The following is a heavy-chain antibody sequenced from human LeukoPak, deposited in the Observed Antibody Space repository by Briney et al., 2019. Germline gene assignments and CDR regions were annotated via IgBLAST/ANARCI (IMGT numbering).Heavy chain of an antibody. CDR1: GYSFSSHD. CDR3: ASALKRGSAGTLIDH. CDR2: MNPNSGNT. V-gene: IGHV1-8*01. J-gene: IGHJ4*02. D-gene: IGHD6-13*01. Sequence: ASVKISWKASGYSFSSHDTNWVRQATGPGLEWIGWMNPNSGNTGYAQKFQDRVTMTRNTSISTAYLELSSLGSEDTAMYYCASALKRGSAGTLIDHWGQGTLVTVSS.